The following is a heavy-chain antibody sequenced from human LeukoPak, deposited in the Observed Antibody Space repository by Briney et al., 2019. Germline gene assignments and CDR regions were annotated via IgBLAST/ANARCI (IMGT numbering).Heavy chain of an antibody. D-gene: IGHD7-27*01. CDR3: ARDLGPGNFDS. V-gene: IGHV1-2*06. J-gene: IGHJ4*02. CDR2: INPNSGGT. Sequence: ASVKVSCKASGYTFTGYYMHWVRQAPGQGLEWMGRINPNSGGTNYAQKFQGRVTMTTDTSTGTAYMELRGLRSDDTAVYYCARDLGPGNFDSWGQGTLVTVSS. CDR1: GYTFTGYY.